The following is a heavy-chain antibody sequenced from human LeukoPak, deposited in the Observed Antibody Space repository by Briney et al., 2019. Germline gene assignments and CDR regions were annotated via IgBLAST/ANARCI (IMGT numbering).Heavy chain of an antibody. CDR2: IYYSGST. CDR3: ARKYSNYAENWFDP. J-gene: IGHJ5*02. D-gene: IGHD4-11*01. Sequence: SETLSLTCTVSGGSISSGGYYWRWIRQHPGKGLEWIGYIYYSGSTYYNPSLKSRVTISVDTSKNQFSLKLSSVTAADTAVYYCARKYSNYAENWFDPWGQGTLVTVSS. CDR1: GGSISSGGYY. V-gene: IGHV4-31*03.